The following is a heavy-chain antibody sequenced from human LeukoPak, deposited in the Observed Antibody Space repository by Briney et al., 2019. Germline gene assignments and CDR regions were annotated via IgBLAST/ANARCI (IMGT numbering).Heavy chain of an antibody. CDR1: GGSISSYY. V-gene: IGHV4-4*07. CDR2: IYTSGST. J-gene: IGHJ5*02. D-gene: IGHD2-2*01. CDR3: ARDIQCSSTSCPGGDNWFDP. Sequence: SETLSLTCTVSGGSISSYYWSWIRQPAGKGLEWIGRIYTSGSTNYNPSLKSRVTMSVDTSKNQFSLKLSSVTAADTAVYYCARDIQCSSTSCPGGDNWFDPWGQGTLVTVSS.